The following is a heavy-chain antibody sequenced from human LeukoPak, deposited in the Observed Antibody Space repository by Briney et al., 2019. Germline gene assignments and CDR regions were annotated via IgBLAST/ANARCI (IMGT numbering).Heavy chain of an antibody. CDR2: FHYSGST. Sequence: SETLSLTCTVSGGSISSYYWSWIRQPPGKGLEWIGYFHYSGSTNYSPSLKSRVTISIDTSKNQFSLKVSSVTAADTAVYYCARGSSWSYYFDYWGQGTLVTVSS. V-gene: IGHV4-59*01. CDR3: ARGSSWSYYFDY. CDR1: GGSISSYY. J-gene: IGHJ4*02. D-gene: IGHD6-13*01.